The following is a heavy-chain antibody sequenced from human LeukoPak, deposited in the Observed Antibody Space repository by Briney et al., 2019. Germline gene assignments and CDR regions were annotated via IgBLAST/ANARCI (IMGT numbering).Heavy chain of an antibody. D-gene: IGHD3-10*01. V-gene: IGHV4-34*01. CDR3: ARGSDGSGNSYRNWFDP. CDR1: GGSISSGGYS. J-gene: IGHJ5*02. Sequence: KSSETLSLTCAVSGGSISSGGYSWSWVRQPPGKGLEWIGEINHSGSPNYNPSLKSRVTISVDTSKNQFSLKLSSVTAADTAVYYCARGSDGSGNSYRNWFDPWGQGTLVTVSS. CDR2: INHSGSP.